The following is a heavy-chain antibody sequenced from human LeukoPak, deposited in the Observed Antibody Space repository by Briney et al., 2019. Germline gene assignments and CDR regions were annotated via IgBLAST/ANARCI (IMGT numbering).Heavy chain of an antibody. D-gene: IGHD6-19*01. CDR2: ISSSSSYI. Sequence: GGSLRLSCAAFGFTFSSYSMNWVRQAPGKGLEWVSSISSSSSYIYYADSVKGRFTISRDNAKNSLYLQMNSLRAEDTAVYYCARDSGYSSGWYYFDYWGQGTLVTVSS. V-gene: IGHV3-21*01. CDR1: GFTFSSYS. J-gene: IGHJ4*02. CDR3: ARDSGYSSGWYYFDY.